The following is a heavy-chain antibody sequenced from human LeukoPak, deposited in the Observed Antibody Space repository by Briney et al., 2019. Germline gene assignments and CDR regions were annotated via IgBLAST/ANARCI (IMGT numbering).Heavy chain of an antibody. D-gene: IGHD6-19*01. CDR1: GFTFSNYG. CDR2: ISGSAGST. Sequence: GGSLRLSCAASGFTFSNYGMTWVGQAPGKGLEWVSAISGSAGSTYYAASVKGRFTISRDNSKNTLYLQMDSLRVEDTAVYYCAKEEAVAGPFDYWGQGTLVTVSS. CDR3: AKEEAVAGPFDY. J-gene: IGHJ4*02. V-gene: IGHV3-23*01.